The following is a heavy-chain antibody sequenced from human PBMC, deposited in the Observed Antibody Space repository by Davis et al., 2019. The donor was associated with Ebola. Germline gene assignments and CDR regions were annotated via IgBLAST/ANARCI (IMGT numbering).Heavy chain of an antibody. D-gene: IGHD6-19*01. J-gene: IGHJ4*02. CDR3: AKEVSSGWSFDY. CDR2: ITWNSGDI. V-gene: IGHV3-9*01. Sequence: SLKISCAASGFTFSSYSMTWVRQAPGKGLEWVRGITWNSGDIGYADSLKGRFTISRDNDKNSLYLQMNSLRAEDTALYYCAKEVSSGWSFDYWGQGTLVTVSS. CDR1: GFTFSSYS.